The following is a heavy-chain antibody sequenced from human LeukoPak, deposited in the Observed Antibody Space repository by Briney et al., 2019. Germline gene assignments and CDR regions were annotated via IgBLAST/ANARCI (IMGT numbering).Heavy chain of an antibody. CDR3: ARDRRDCSSTSCYMGGCWWSRYYGMDV. CDR1: GYTFTSYA. D-gene: IGHD2-2*02. Sequence: ASVKVSCKASGYTFTSYAMHWVRQAPGQRLEWMGWINAGNGNTKYSQKFQGRVTITRDTSASTAYMELSSLRSEDTAVYYCARDRRDCSSTSCYMGGCWWSRYYGMDVWGKGTTVTVSS. J-gene: IGHJ6*04. CDR2: INAGNGNT. V-gene: IGHV1-3*01.